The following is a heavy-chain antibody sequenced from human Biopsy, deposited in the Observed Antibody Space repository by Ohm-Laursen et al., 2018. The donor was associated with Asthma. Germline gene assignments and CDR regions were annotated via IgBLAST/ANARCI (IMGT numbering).Heavy chain of an antibody. D-gene: IGHD3-9*01. V-gene: IGHV1-3*04. Sequence: ASVKVSCKASGYNFISFAIHWVRQAPGQRLEWMGWINTGNGDTKYSQKFQGRVTITRDTSASTAYMELRSLRSEDTATYYCARTYYDFLTGQVKDVFGVWGQGTMVTVSS. J-gene: IGHJ3*01. CDR2: INTGNGDT. CDR3: ARTYYDFLTGQVKDVFGV. CDR1: GYNFISFA.